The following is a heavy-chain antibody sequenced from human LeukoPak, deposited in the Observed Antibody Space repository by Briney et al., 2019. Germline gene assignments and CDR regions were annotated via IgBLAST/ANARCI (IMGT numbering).Heavy chain of an antibody. V-gene: IGHV5-51*01. CDR2: IYPGDSDT. CDR3: ARRVGLASDYRYYFDS. D-gene: IGHD3-16*01. CDR1: GHSFSNYW. J-gene: IGHJ4*02. Sequence: GESLKISCKASGHSFSNYWIGWVRQMPGKGLEWMGIIYPGDSDTIYSPSLQGQVTISADKSINTAYLQWSSLQSSDTAIYYCARRVGLASDYRYYFDSWGQGTLVTVSS.